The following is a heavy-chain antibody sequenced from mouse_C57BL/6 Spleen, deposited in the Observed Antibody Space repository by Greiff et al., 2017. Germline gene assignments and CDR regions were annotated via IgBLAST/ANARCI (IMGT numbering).Heavy chain of an antibody. CDR2: IRNKANGYTT. D-gene: IGHD1-1*01. CDR1: GFTFTDYY. Sequence: EVNLVESGGGLVQPGGSLSLSCAASGFTFTDYYMSWVRQPPGKALEWLGFIRNKANGYTTEYSASVKGRFTISRDNSQSILYLQMNALRAEDSATYYCARSPTVVSYFDYWGQGTTLTVSS. CDR3: ARSPTVVSYFDY. J-gene: IGHJ2*01. V-gene: IGHV7-3*01.